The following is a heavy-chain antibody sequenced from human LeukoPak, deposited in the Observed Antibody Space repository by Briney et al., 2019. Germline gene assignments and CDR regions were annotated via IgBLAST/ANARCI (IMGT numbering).Heavy chain of an antibody. D-gene: IGHD5-18*01. V-gene: IGHV4-34*01. CDR2: IYHSGST. CDR1: GGSFSGYY. J-gene: IGHJ4*02. Sequence: SETLSLTCAVYGGSFSGYYWSCIRQPPGKGLEWIGSIYHSGSTNYNPSLKSRVTISVDTSKNQFSLKLSSVTAADTAVYYCARTNPGYNYAYQYYWGQGTLVTVSS. CDR3: ARTNPGYNYAYQYY.